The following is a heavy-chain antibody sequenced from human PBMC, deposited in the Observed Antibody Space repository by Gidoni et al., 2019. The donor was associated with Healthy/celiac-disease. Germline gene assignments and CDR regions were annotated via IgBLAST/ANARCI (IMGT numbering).Heavy chain of an antibody. J-gene: IGHJ4*02. V-gene: IGHV3-30*18. CDR1: GSLLSCYG. CDR2: ISYDGSNK. D-gene: IGHD3-16*01. CDR3: AKDYVRWTNYFDY. Sequence: QVQLVESGVGVVQPGRSLRLSCAASGSLLSCYGMHWVRQAPGQGLAWVAVISYDGSNKYYADSVKGRFTISRDNSKNTLYLQMNGLGAEDTAVYYCAKDYVRWTNYFDYWGQGTLVTVSS.